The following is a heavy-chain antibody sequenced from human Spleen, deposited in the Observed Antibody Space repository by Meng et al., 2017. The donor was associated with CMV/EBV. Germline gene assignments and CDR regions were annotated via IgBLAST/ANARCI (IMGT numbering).Heavy chain of an antibody. D-gene: IGHD3-22*01. Sequence: GESLKISCAASGFTFSSYWMSWVRQAPGKGLEWVANIKQDGSEKYYVDSVKGRFTISRDNAKNSLYLQMNSLRAEDTAVHYCARVADSSGYYVTFDPWGQGTLVTVSS. CDR3: ARVADSSGYYVTFDP. CDR2: IKQDGSEK. J-gene: IGHJ5*02. CDR1: GFTFSSYW. V-gene: IGHV3-7*01.